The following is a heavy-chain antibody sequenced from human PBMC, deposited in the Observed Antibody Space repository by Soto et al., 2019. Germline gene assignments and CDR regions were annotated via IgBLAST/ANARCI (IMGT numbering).Heavy chain of an antibody. Sequence: VQLVESGGGLVKPGGSLRLSCAASGFTFSSYAMHWVRQAPGKGLEWVAVISYDGSNKYYADSVKGRFTISRDNSKNTLYLQMNSLRAEDTAVYYCASFHRGYSSSWRGYFDYWGQGTLVTVSS. CDR1: GFTFSSYA. D-gene: IGHD6-13*01. CDR2: ISYDGSNK. V-gene: IGHV3-30-3*01. CDR3: ASFHRGYSSSWRGYFDY. J-gene: IGHJ4*02.